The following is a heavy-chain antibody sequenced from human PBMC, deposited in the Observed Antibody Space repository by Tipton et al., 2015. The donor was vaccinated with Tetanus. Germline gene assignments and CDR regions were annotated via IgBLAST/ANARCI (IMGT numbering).Heavy chain of an antibody. J-gene: IGHJ4*02. CDR1: DVSVRSYY. CDR2: VIYDGTS. V-gene: IGHV4-59*02. D-gene: IGHD1-1*01. CDR3: ARANNEFPKKGPFDS. Sequence: TLSLTCTVSDVSVRSYYWSWIRQSPDKGLEWLGDVIYDGTSYYNPSLNSRVKISLDTSKNQFSLRLTSVTAADTAVYYCARANNEFPKKGPFDSWGQGSLVIVSS.